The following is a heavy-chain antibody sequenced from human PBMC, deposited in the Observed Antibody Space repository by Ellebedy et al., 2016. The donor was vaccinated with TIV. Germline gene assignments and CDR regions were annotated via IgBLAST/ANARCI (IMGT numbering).Heavy chain of an antibody. D-gene: IGHD3-9*01. CDR1: GYTFKNYV. Sequence: AASVKVSCKASGYTFKNYVIHWVRQAPGQRPEWMAWINAGTGSTKSSQEFQERVTITRDIPASTAYMELSGLRSEDTAVYYCARDPRWGILTGYYYYYGMDVWGQGTTVIVSS. CDR2: INAGTGST. CDR3: ARDPRWGILTGYYYYYGMDV. J-gene: IGHJ6*02. V-gene: IGHV1-3*01.